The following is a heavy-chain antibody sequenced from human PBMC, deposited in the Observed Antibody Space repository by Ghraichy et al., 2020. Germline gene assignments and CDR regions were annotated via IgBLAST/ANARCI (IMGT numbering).Heavy chain of an antibody. Sequence: ASVKVSCKASGYTFTSYDINWVRQATGQGLEWMGWMNPNSGNTGYAQKFQGRVTMTRNTSISTAYMELSSLRSEDTAVYYCASVPRSGYDFTYWGQGTLVTVSS. CDR2: MNPNSGNT. CDR1: GYTFTSYD. V-gene: IGHV1-8*01. CDR3: ASVPRSGYDFTY. J-gene: IGHJ4*02. D-gene: IGHD5-12*01.